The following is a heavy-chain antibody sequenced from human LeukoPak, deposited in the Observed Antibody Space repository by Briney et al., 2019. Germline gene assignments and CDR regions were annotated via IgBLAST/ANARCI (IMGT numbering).Heavy chain of an antibody. CDR1: GFTFTSYG. CDR2: ISAYNGNT. CDR3: ARDIQSSGWPNDAFDI. J-gene: IGHJ3*02. Sequence: GGTLRLSCAASGFTFTSYGISWVRQAPGQGLEWMGWISAYNGNTNYAQKLQGRVTMTTDTSTSTAYMELRSLRSDDTAVYYCARDIQSSGWPNDAFDIWGQGTMVTVSS. V-gene: IGHV1-18*01. D-gene: IGHD6-19*01.